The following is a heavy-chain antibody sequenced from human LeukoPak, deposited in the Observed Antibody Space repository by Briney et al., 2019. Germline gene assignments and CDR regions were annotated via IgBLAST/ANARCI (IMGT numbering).Heavy chain of an antibody. CDR1: GFTFSSYG. D-gene: IGHD6-6*01. CDR3: AKGSGSGSSWAQYSFYYMDV. Sequence: GGSLRLSCAASGFTFSSYGMHWVRQAPGKGLEWVAVISYDGSNKYYADSVKGRFTISRDNSKNTLYLQMNSLRAEDSAVYYCAKGSGSGSSWAQYSFYYMDVWGKGTTVTVSS. CDR2: ISYDGSNK. V-gene: IGHV3-30*18. J-gene: IGHJ6*03.